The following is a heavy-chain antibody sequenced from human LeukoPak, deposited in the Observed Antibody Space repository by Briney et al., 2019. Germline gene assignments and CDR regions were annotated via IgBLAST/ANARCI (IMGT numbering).Heavy chain of an antibody. D-gene: IGHD2-15*01. V-gene: IGHV4-34*01. J-gene: IGHJ4*02. Sequence: PSETLSLTCAVYGGSFSGYYWSWIRQPPGKGLEWIGEINHSGSTNYNPSLKSRVTISVDTSKNQFSLKLSSVTAADTAVYYCARGATLYFDYWGQGTLVTVSS. CDR1: GGSFSGYY. CDR2: INHSGST. CDR3: ARGATLYFDY.